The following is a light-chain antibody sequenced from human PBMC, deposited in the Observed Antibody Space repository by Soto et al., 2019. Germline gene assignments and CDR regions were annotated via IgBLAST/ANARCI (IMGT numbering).Light chain of an antibody. Sequence: QSALTQPRSVSGSPGQSVTISCTGTSSDVGAYNSVSWYQQHPGKAPKLMIYDVTKRPSGVPDRFSGSKSGNTASLTISGLQAEDEADYSCCSYASRYAFKVFGGGTKLTVL. J-gene: IGLJ3*02. V-gene: IGLV2-11*01. CDR3: CSYASRYAFKV. CDR2: DVT. CDR1: SSDVGAYNS.